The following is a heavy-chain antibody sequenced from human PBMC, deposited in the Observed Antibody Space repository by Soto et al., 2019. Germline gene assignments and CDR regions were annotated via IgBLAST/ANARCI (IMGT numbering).Heavy chain of an antibody. Sequence: DVQLVESGGGLVNPGGSLRLSCRTSGFTFSKAWMRWVRQAPGKGLEWVGRIRSNADGGTVEYAAPVKGRFIISRDDSTNTLYLQINSLDTENTGVYYCPAAGVRGVVMSGMDVWGQGTAVTVSS. J-gene: IGHJ6*02. D-gene: IGHD3-10*01. CDR3: PAAGVRGVVMSGMDV. CDR1: GFTFSKAW. V-gene: IGHV3-15*01. CDR2: IRSNADGGTV.